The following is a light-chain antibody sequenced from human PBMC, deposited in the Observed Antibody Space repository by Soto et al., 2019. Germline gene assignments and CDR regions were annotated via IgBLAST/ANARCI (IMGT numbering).Light chain of an antibody. CDR1: QSVSNY. CDR3: QQHSCWPLLT. Sequence: EIVLTQSPATLSLSPGERATLSCRASQSVSNYLAWFQQKPGQAPTLLIYYASNRATGIPARCSGSGSGTEVTLLISSIVPEEFAVYYCQQHSCWPLLTFGGGTKVEI. J-gene: IGKJ4*01. CDR2: YAS. V-gene: IGKV3-11*01.